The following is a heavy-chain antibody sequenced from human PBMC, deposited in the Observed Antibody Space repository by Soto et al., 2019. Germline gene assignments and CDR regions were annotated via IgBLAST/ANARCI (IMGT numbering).Heavy chain of an antibody. J-gene: IGHJ4*02. CDR2: IYYSGST. Sequence: QVQLQESGPGLVKPSETLSLTCTVSGGSVSSGSYYWSWIRQPPGKGLEWIGYIYYSGSTNSNPSLKSRVTISVDTSKNQFSLKLSSVTAADTAVYYCARGGWEPFDYWGQGTLVTVSS. CDR1: GGSVSSGSYY. V-gene: IGHV4-61*01. CDR3: ARGGWEPFDY. D-gene: IGHD1-26*01.